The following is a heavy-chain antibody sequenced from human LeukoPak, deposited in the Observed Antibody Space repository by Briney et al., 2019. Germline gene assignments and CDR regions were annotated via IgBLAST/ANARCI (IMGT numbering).Heavy chain of an antibody. CDR1: GFTFSSYE. Sequence: PGGSLRFSCTASGFTFSSYEMNWVRQAPGKGLEWVSVIYSGGSTHYADSVKGRFSISRDTSKNTLYLQMNSLRAEDTAMYYCAIRKSGNAIDYWGQGTLVAVSS. V-gene: IGHV3-66*01. CDR3: AIRKSGNAIDY. D-gene: IGHD5-12*01. CDR2: IYSGGST. J-gene: IGHJ4*02.